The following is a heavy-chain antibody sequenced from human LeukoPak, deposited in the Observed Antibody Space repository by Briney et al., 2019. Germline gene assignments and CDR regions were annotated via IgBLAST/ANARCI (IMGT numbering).Heavy chain of an antibody. Sequence: GGSLRLSCAASGFTFRDRYMGWVRQAPGKGLAWVSYISSSSHYTNYEASVRGRFIISRDNSRDSLYLQMNSLRAEDTAVYYCARTRSGSYFQIDYWGQGTLVTVSS. J-gene: IGHJ4*02. CDR3: ARTRSGSYFQIDY. D-gene: IGHD1-26*01. CDR1: GFTFRDRY. V-gene: IGHV3-11*06. CDR2: ISSSSH.